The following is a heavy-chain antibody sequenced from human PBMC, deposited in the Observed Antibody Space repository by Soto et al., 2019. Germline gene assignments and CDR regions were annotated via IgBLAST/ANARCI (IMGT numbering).Heavy chain of an antibody. V-gene: IGHV4-39*07. CDR2: INHSGST. CDR3: VREKITGLFDY. D-gene: IGHD2-8*02. CDR1: GGSISSGGYY. Sequence: SETLSLTCTVSGGSISSGGYYWTWIRQPPGTGLEWIGEINHSGSTNYKPSLKSRVTISVDTSKNQFSLKLTSVPAADTAVYYCVREKITGLFDYWGQGTLVTVSS. J-gene: IGHJ4*02.